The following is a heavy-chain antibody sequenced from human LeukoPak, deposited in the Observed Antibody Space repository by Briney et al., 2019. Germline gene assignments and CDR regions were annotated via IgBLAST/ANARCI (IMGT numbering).Heavy chain of an antibody. CDR1: GFPLSNAY. CDR2: IKRKSDGGTT. Sequence: GGSLRLSCAASGFPLSNAYMSWVRQAPGKGLEWVGRIKRKSDGGTTDYAAPVKGRFTISRDDSKNTLYLQMNSLKTEDTAVYYCTTDVFYGTVDYWGQGILVAVSS. D-gene: IGHD3-16*01. J-gene: IGHJ4*02. CDR3: TTDVFYGTVDY. V-gene: IGHV3-15*01.